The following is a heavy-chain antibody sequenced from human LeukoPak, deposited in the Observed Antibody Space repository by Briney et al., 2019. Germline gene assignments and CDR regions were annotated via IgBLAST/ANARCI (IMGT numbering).Heavy chain of an antibody. CDR1: GYTFTSYY. Sequence: GASVKVSCKASGYTFTSYYMHWVRQAPGQGLEWMGIINPSGGSTSYAQKFQGRVTMTRDTSTSTVYMELSSLRSEDTAVYYCASPPWGTYYYDSSGYHFDYWGQGTLVTVSS. V-gene: IGHV1-46*01. CDR3: ASPPWGTYYYDSSGYHFDY. D-gene: IGHD3-22*01. J-gene: IGHJ4*02. CDR2: INPSGGST.